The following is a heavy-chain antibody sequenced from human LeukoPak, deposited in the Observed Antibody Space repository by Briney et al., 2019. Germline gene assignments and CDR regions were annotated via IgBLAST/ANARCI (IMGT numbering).Heavy chain of an antibody. CDR3: ARRSIIGSGFDY. J-gene: IGHJ4*02. Sequence: PGGSLRLSCAASGFTFDDYAMHWVRQAPGKGLEWVSGISWNSGSIGYADSVKGRFTISRDNAKNSLYLQMNSLRVEDMAVYYCARRSIIGSGFDYWGQGTLLTVTS. V-gene: IGHV3-9*03. CDR2: ISWNSGSI. CDR1: GFTFDDYA. D-gene: IGHD1-20*01.